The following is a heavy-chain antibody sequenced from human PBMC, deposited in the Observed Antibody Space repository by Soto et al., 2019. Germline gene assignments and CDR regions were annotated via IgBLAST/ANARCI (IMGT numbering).Heavy chain of an antibody. Sequence: QVQLQQSGPGLVKPSETLSLTCTVSGGSISNYYWSWIRQTAGKGLEWIGRISSSGSTKYNPSRKGRVTMSIDTSEKQFSLSLRSVTAADTAVYYCARDATILTRAMDVWGQGTTVTVSS. CDR3: ARDATILTRAMDV. CDR1: GGSISNYY. D-gene: IGHD3-3*01. V-gene: IGHV4-4*07. J-gene: IGHJ6*02. CDR2: ISSSGST.